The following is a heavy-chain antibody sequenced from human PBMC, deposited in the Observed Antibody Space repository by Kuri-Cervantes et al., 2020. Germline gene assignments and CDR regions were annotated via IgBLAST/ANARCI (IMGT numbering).Heavy chain of an antibody. CDR3: ASDSYSSGWYVGFDY. J-gene: IGHJ4*02. CDR2: MNPNSGNT. Sequence: ASVKVSCKASGYTFTSYDINWVRQATGQGLEWMGWMNPNSGNTGYAQKFRGRVTMTRNTSISTAYMELSSLRSEDTAVYYCASDSYSSGWYVGFDYWGQGTLVTVSS. CDR1: GYTFTSYD. V-gene: IGHV1-8*02. D-gene: IGHD6-19*01.